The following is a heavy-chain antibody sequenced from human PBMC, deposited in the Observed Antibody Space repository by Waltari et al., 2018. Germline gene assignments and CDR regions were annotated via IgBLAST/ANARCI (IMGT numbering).Heavy chain of an antibody. V-gene: IGHV3-30-3*01. Sequence: QVQLVESGGGVVQPGRSLRLSCAACGFTFSRYAIHWVRQAPGKGLEWVAVISYDGSNKYYADSVKGRFTISSDNSKNTLYLQMNSLRAEDTAVYYCARQWELLLVGVIDYWGQGTLVTVSS. CDR2: ISYDGSNK. J-gene: IGHJ4*02. D-gene: IGHD1-26*01. CDR1: GFTFSRYA. CDR3: ARQWELLLVGVIDY.